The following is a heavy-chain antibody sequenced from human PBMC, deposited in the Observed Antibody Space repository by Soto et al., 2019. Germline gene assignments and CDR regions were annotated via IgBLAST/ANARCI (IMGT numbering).Heavy chain of an antibody. Sequence: SETLSLTCTVPGSSVSSGSYYWSWSRQPPGKGLEWIGYIYYSGSTNYNPSLKSRVTISVDTSKNQFSLKLSSVTAADTAVYYCARASFRVTSSIRGPYGMDVWGQGTTVTVSS. CDR3: ARASFRVTSSIRGPYGMDV. V-gene: IGHV4-61*01. J-gene: IGHJ6*02. D-gene: IGHD4-17*01. CDR2: IYYSGST. CDR1: GSSVSSGSYY.